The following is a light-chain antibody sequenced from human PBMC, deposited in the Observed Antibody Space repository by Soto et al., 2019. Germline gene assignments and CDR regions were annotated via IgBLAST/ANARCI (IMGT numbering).Light chain of an antibody. CDR1: QSVRSN. CDR2: GAS. V-gene: IGKV3-15*01. Sequence: EIVMTQSPGTLSVSPGERVTLSCRASQSVRSNLAWYQQKPGQPPRLLIYGASSRATGVPARISGSGSGTEFTLTISSLQSEDFAVYYCQQYNTWPWTFGQGTKVEIK. CDR3: QQYNTWPWT. J-gene: IGKJ1*01.